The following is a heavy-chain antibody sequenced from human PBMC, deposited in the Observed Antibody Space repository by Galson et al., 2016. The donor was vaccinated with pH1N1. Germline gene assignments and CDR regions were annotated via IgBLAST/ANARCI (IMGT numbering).Heavy chain of an antibody. CDR1: GYTFTGHF. V-gene: IGHV1-2*06. D-gene: IGHD1-26*01. J-gene: IGHJ3*02. Sequence: SVKVSCKASGYTFTGHFIHWVRQAPGQGLEWMGRINPHTGSTYSTQKFQGRVTMTRDTSISTAYMELTRVRSDDTAVYYCATLYGGSWFTAFDIWGQGTLVSVSA. CDR3: ATLYGGSWFTAFDI. CDR2: INPHTGST.